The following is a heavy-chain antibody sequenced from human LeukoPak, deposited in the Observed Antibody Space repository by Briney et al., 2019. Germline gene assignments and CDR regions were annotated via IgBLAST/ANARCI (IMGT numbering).Heavy chain of an antibody. V-gene: IGHV3-23*01. CDR1: GFTFSNYA. Sequence: GGSLRLSCAASGFTFSNYAMSWVRQAPGKGLEWVSAISGSGGSTYYADSVKGRFTISRDNSKNTLSLQMNSLRAEDTAMYYCAKDLFPINGWYYFDYWGQGTLVTVSS. CDR3: AKDLFPINGWYYFDY. CDR2: ISGSGGST. J-gene: IGHJ4*02. D-gene: IGHD6-19*01.